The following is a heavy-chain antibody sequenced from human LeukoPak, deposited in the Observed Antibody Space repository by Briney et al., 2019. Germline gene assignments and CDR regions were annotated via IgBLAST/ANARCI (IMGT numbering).Heavy chain of an antibody. CDR1: GFTFSAHY. V-gene: IGHV3-11*05. J-gene: IGHJ4*02. CDR2: ISGTSTYT. CDR3: ARDRAVGVPADGHEFDY. Sequence: GGSLPLSRAASGFTFSAHYMSWIRQAPGKGLEWISYISGTSTYTDYADSVKGRFTVSRDNAMNSVYLQMNSLRDEDTAVYYCARDRAVGVPADGHEFDYWGEGTRDPVSS. D-gene: IGHD2-2*01.